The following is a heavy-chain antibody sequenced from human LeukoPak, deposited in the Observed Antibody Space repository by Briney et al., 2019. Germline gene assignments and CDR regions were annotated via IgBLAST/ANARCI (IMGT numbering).Heavy chain of an antibody. CDR1: GYTFTSYD. CDR2: MDPNSGNT. V-gene: IGHV1-8*03. CDR3: AKVSATVTYFDY. D-gene: IGHD4-17*01. J-gene: IGHJ4*02. Sequence: ASVKVSCKAPGYTFTSYDINWVRQATGQGLEWMGWMDPNSGNTGYAQKFQGRVTITRNTSISTAYMELSSLRSEDTAVYYCAKVSATVTYFDYWGQGTLVTVSS.